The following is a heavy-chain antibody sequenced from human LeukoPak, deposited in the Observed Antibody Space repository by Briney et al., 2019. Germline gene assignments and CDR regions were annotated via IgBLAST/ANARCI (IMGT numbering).Heavy chain of an antibody. Sequence: GGSPRFSCAASGFTFSSYWVSWGRQAPGKGLGGVANIKQDGSEKYYVDSVKGRFTISRDNAKNSLYLQMNSLRAEDTAVYYCARMWDSDYFDYWGQGTLVTVSS. J-gene: IGHJ4*02. CDR3: ARMWDSDYFDY. D-gene: IGHD1-26*01. CDR2: IKQDGSEK. V-gene: IGHV3-7*01. CDR1: GFTFSSYW.